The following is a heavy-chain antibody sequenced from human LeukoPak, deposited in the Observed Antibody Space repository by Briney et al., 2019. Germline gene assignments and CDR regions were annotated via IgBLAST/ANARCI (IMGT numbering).Heavy chain of an antibody. Sequence: SVKVSFKASGYTLIGYYIHWVRQAPGQGLEGMGWINPNSGATHYAQNLQGGVTMIRDTSISTFYMEVSRLRSDDTAVYFCARYNWNDVVSALDYWGQGTLVTVSS. CDR3: ARYNWNDVVSALDY. CDR2: INPNSGAT. D-gene: IGHD1-1*01. J-gene: IGHJ4*02. CDR1: GYTLIGYY. V-gene: IGHV1-2*02.